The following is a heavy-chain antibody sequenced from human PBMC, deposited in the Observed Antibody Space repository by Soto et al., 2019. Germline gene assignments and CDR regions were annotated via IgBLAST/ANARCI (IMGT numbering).Heavy chain of an antibody. CDR2: IYWNDDK. CDR1: GFSLTSTGVS. Sequence: SGPTLVNPTQTLTLTCTFSGFSLTSTGVSVGWNRQPPGKALEWLALIYWNDDKRYSPSLKSRLTITKDTSKSQVVLSMTNIDPMDTATYYCAHTSTWAFWGQGTMVTVSS. J-gene: IGHJ3*01. V-gene: IGHV2-5*01. CDR3: AHTSTWAF. D-gene: IGHD7-27*01.